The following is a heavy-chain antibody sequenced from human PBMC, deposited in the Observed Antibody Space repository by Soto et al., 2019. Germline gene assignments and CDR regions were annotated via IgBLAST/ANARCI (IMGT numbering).Heavy chain of an antibody. V-gene: IGHV4-39*01. Sequence: QLQLQESGPGLLKPSETLSLSCSVSGGSISSTSYYWGWFRQPPGKGLEWIAGIYYTGSTYYNPSLKSRVTMSVDTSRNQFSLNLNSVTAADTAVYYCVSHRYGAGRKGLSDYWGQGSLVIVSS. CDR1: GGSISSTSYY. CDR3: VSHRYGAGRKGLSDY. D-gene: IGHD3-10*01. CDR2: IYYTGST. J-gene: IGHJ4*02.